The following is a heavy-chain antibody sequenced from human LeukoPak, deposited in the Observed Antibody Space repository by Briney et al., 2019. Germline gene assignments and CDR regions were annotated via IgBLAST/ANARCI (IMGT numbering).Heavy chain of an antibody. CDR1: GFTFSSSA. CDR2: ISNNGGYT. V-gene: IGHV3-23*01. Sequence: PGGSLRLSCAASGFTFSSSAMSWVRQAPGKGLEWVSAISNNGGYTYYADSVQGRFTISRDNSKNTLFLQMNSLTAEDTAVYYCAKGSSPLGHFDCWGQGTLVTVSS. D-gene: IGHD6-13*01. J-gene: IGHJ4*02. CDR3: AKGSSPLGHFDC.